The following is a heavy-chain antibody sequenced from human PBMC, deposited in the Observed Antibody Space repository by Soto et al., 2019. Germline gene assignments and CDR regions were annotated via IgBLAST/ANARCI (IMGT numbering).Heavy chain of an antibody. Sequence: GGSLRLSCAASGFTFSSYGMHWVRQAPGKGLEWVAVIWYDGSNKYYADSVKGRFTISRDNSKNTLYLQMNSLRAEDTAVYYCARGARYCSGGSCYSWYYYMDVWGKGTTVTVSS. CDR3: ARGARYCSGGSCYSWYYYMDV. J-gene: IGHJ6*03. CDR2: IWYDGSNK. CDR1: GFTFSSYG. V-gene: IGHV3-33*01. D-gene: IGHD2-15*01.